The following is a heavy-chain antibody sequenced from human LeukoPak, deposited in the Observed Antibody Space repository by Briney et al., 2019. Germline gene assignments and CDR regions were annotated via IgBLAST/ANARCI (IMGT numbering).Heavy chain of an antibody. CDR2: INLNSGGT. V-gene: IGHV1-2*02. Sequence: ASVKVSCKASGYTFTASYMHWVRQAPGQGLEWVGWINLNSGGTHYAQKFQGRVTMTRDTSISTAYMEVTSLRSDDTAVYYCARSSGGSGRWGDNWFDPWGQGTLVIVSS. CDR1: GYTFTASY. D-gene: IGHD3-10*01. CDR3: ARSSGGSGRWGDNWFDP. J-gene: IGHJ5*02.